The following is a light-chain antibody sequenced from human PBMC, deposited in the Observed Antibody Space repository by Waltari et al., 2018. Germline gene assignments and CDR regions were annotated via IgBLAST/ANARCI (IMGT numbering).Light chain of an antibody. CDR1: QSISSY. CDR3: QQSYSTPWT. J-gene: IGKJ1*01. V-gene: IGKV1-39*01. CDR2: AAS. Sequence: DIQMTQSPSSLSASVGERVTITCRASQSISSYLNWYQQKPGKAPKLLIYAASSLQSGVPSRFSGSRSGTDFTLTIISLQPEDFATYYCQQSYSTPWT.